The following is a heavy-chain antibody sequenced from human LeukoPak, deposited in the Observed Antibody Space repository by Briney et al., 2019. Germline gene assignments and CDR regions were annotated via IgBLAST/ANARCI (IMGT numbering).Heavy chain of an antibody. V-gene: IGHV3-11*04. Sequence: GGSLRLSCAASRFTFSDYYMSWIRQAPGKGLEWVSYISSSGSTIYYADSVKGRFTISRDNSKNTLYLQMNSLRAEDTAVYYCARDLKGFTGYALDYWGQGTLVTVSS. CDR1: RFTFSDYY. D-gene: IGHD5-12*01. CDR2: ISSSGSTI. CDR3: ARDLKGFTGYALDY. J-gene: IGHJ4*02.